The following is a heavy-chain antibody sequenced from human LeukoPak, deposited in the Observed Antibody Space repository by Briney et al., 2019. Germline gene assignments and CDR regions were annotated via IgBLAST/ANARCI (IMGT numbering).Heavy chain of an antibody. V-gene: IGHV4-39*07. Sequence: SETLSLTCTVSGGSISSSSAYWGWIRQPPGKGLEWIGEINHSGSTNYNPSLKSRVTISVDTSKNQFSLKLSSVTAADTAVYYCATYYGSGSYYNWFDPWGQGTLVTVSS. D-gene: IGHD3-10*01. CDR1: GGSISSSSAY. CDR2: INHSGST. CDR3: ATYYGSGSYYNWFDP. J-gene: IGHJ5*02.